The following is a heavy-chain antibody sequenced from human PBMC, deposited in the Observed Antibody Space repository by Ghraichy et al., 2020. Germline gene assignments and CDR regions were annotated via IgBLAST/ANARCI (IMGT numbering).Heavy chain of an antibody. Sequence: GGSLRLSCTASGFTFSSYWMSWVRQAPGMGLEWVANIKPDGSERYYVDSVKGRFTISRDNAKNSVYLQMNSLRAEDTAVYYCTRAMEVWGQGTTVTVSS. CDR1: GFTFSSYW. CDR2: IKPDGSER. J-gene: IGHJ6*02. V-gene: IGHV3-7*01. CDR3: TRAMEV.